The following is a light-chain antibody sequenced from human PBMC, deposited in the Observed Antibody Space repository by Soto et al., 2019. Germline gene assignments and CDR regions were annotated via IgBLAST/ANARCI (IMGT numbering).Light chain of an antibody. CDR2: GAS. CDR1: QSVSSSY. V-gene: IGKV3-20*01. J-gene: IGKJ1*01. Sequence: EIVLTQSPGTLSLSPGERATLSCRASQSVSSSYLAWYQQKPGQAPRLLIYGASSRATGIPDRFSGSGSGTDFTLTISRLEPDDFAAYYCQQYGSSPTAFGQGTKVEIK. CDR3: QQYGSSPTA.